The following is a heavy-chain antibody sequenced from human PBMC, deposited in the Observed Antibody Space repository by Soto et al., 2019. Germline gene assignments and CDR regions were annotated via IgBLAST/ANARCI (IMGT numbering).Heavy chain of an antibody. D-gene: IGHD4-4*01. CDR3: ARGKGEVTTVTRVWFDP. J-gene: IGHJ5*02. Sequence: SETLSLTCAVYGGSFSGYYWSWIRQPPGKGLEWIGEINHSGSTNYNPSLKSRVTISVDTSKNQFSLKLSSVTAADTAVYYCARGKGEVTTVTRVWFDPWGQGTLVTVSS. V-gene: IGHV4-34*01. CDR1: GGSFSGYY. CDR2: INHSGST.